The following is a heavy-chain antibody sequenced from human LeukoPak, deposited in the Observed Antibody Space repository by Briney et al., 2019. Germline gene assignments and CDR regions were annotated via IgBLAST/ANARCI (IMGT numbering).Heavy chain of an antibody. D-gene: IGHD2-2*01. CDR2: IIPIFGTA. CDR1: GGTFSSYA. V-gene: IGHV1-69*05. CDR3: AREVGYCSSTSCYSEEAYYYYYYMDV. Sequence: ASVKVSCKASGGTFSSYAISWVRQAPGQGLEWMGGIIPIFGTANYAQKFQGRVTITTDESTSTAYMELSSLRSEDTAVYYCAREVGYCSSTSCYSEEAYYYYYYMDVWGKGPTVTVSS. J-gene: IGHJ6*03.